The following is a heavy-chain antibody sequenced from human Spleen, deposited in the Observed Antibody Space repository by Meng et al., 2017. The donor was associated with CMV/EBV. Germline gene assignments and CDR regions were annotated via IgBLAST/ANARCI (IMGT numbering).Heavy chain of an antibody. V-gene: IGHV1-69*05. CDR3: ARDLGRGSSWLLGY. J-gene: IGHJ4*02. CDR2: IIPIFGTA. D-gene: IGHD6-13*01. Sequence: SVKVSCKASGGTFSSYAISWVRQAPGQGLEWMGGIIPIFGTANYAQKFQGRVTITTDESTSTAYMELSSLRSEDTAVYYCARDLGRGSSWLLGYWGQGTLVTVSS. CDR1: GGTFSSYA.